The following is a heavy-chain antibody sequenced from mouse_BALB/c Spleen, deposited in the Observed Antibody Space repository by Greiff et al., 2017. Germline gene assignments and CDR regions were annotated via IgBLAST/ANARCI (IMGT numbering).Heavy chain of an antibody. CDR2: ISSGSSTI. Sequence: EVQRVESGGGLVQPGGSRKLSCAASGFTFSSFGMHWVRQAPEKGLEWVAYISSGSSTIYYADTVKGRFTISRDNPKNTLFLQMTSLRSEDTAMYYCARSGGYEDWFAYWGQGTLVTVSA. D-gene: IGHD2-2*01. V-gene: IGHV5-17*02. CDR3: ARSGGYEDWFAY. CDR1: GFTFSSFG. J-gene: IGHJ3*01.